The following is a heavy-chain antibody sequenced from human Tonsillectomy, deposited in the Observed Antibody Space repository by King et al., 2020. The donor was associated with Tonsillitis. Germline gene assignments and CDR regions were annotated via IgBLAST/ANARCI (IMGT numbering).Heavy chain of an antibody. J-gene: IGHJ6*03. CDR1: GGSFSGYY. CDR2: INHSGST. V-gene: IGHV4-34*01. Sequence: VQLQQWGAGLLKPSETLSFTCAVYGGSFSGYYWSWIRQPPGKGLEWIGEINHSGSTNYNPSLKSRVTISEDTSKNQFSLKRSSVTAADTAVYYCARGVAAVGYYYYYMDVWGKGTTVTVSS. D-gene: IGHD6-25*01. CDR3: ARGVAAVGYYYYYMDV.